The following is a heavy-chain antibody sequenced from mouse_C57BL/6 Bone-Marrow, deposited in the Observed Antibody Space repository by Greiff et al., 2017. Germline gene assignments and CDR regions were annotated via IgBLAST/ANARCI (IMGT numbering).Heavy chain of an antibody. CDR2: IDPEIGDT. CDR1: GFNIKDDY. J-gene: IGHJ2*01. Sequence: VQLQQSGAELVRPGASVKLSCTASGFNIKDDYIHWVKQRPEQGLEWIGWIDPEIGDTEYASKFQGKATITSDTSSNTAYLQRSSLTSEDTAVYYCSSFDGNYFDFWGQGTPHTVAS. CDR3: SSFDGNYFDF. V-gene: IGHV14-4*01. D-gene: IGHD2-3*01.